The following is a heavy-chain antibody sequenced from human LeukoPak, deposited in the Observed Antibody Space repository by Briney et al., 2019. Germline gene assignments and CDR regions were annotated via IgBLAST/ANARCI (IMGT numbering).Heavy chain of an antibody. CDR1: GFTFSTYW. CDR2: IKQDGTEK. J-gene: IGHJ4*02. V-gene: IGHV3-7*01. D-gene: IGHD3-16*01. Sequence: GGSLRLSCAASGFTFSTYWMSWVRQAPGKGLEWVANIKQDGTEKYYVDSVKGRFTISRDNAKNSLYLQMNSLRAEDTAIYYCARDATFKLDNWGQGTLVTVSS. CDR3: ARDATFKLDN.